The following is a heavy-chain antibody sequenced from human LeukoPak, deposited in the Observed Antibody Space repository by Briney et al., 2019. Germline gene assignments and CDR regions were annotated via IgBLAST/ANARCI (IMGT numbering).Heavy chain of an antibody. CDR2: LQYSGST. CDR3: ARYYDSSGYWSTPHFDY. V-gene: IGHV4-61*01. CDR1: GDSVSGISFY. D-gene: IGHD3-22*01. Sequence: SETLSLTCTVSGDSVSGISFYWSWIRQPPGKGLQYIGYLQYSGSTNYNPFLKSRVTISVDTSKNQFSLKLSSVTAADTAVYYCARYYDSSGYWSTPHFDYWGQGTLVTVSS. J-gene: IGHJ4*02.